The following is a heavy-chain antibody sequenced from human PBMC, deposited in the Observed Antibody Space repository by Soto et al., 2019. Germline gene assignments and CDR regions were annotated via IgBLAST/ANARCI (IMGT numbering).Heavy chain of an antibody. J-gene: IGHJ4*02. V-gene: IGHV1-46*03. Sequence: QVQLVQSGAEVKKPGASVRVSCKASGYTFTSYYIHWVRQAPGQGLEWMAIVNPTGGSTNYAQKFQGRVTVTFATSTSSVFMELNSLRDEDASVYYCARHLAAGDSWGQGTLVTVSS. D-gene: IGHD6-25*01. CDR1: GYTFTSYY. CDR3: ARHLAAGDS. CDR2: VNPTGGST.